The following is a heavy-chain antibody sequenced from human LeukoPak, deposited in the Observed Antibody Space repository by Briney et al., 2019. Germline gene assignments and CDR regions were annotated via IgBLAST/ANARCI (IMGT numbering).Heavy chain of an antibody. D-gene: IGHD6-13*01. V-gene: IGHV4-34*01. Sequence: PSETLSLTCAVYGGSFSGYYWSWIRQPPGKGLEWIGEINHSGSTNYNPSLKSRATISVDTSKNQFSLRLSSVTAADTAVYYCARGRIVAAPGLAQHWGQGSLVTVSS. J-gene: IGHJ1*01. CDR3: ARGRIVAAPGLAQH. CDR2: INHSGST. CDR1: GGSFSGYY.